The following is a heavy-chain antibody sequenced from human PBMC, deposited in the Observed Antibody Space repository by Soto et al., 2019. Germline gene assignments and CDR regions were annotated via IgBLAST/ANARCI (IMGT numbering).Heavy chain of an antibody. Sequence: SETLSLTCTVSGGSISSDDYYWNWIRQRPGKGLEWIGNIYYRGNTNYNPSLKSRIIMSMDMSENQFSLKLTSVTAADTAVYYCAREQICNVVKCSNWFDPWGQGTLVTVSS. D-gene: IGHD2-8*01. CDR3: AREQICNVVKCSNWFDP. CDR2: IYYRGNT. J-gene: IGHJ5*02. CDR1: GGSISSDDYY. V-gene: IGHV4-31*03.